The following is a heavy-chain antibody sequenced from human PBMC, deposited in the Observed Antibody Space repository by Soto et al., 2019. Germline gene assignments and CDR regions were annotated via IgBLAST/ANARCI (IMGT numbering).Heavy chain of an antibody. Sequence: QVQLQESGPGLVKPSQTLSLTCTVSGGSINSGGXXXXXXRQHPGKGLDWIGCISYGGSTSYNPSLKSRVTISVDTSKNQFSLKLTSVTAADTAVYYCSRGILVWGQGALITVSS. CDR1: GGSINSGGXX. J-gene: IGHJ4*02. CDR3: SRGILV. V-gene: IGHV4-31*03. CDR2: ISYGGST. D-gene: IGHD5-18*01.